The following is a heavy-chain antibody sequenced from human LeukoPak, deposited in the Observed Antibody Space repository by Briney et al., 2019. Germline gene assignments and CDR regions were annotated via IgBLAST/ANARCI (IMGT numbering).Heavy chain of an antibody. J-gene: IGHJ4*02. CDR2: ISSNGGST. CDR1: GSTFSSYA. V-gene: IGHV3-64*01. Sequence: PGGSLRLSCAASGSTFSSYAMHWVRQAPGKGLEYVSAISSNGGSTYYANSVKGRFTISRDNSKNTLYLQMGSLRAEDTAVYYCAKEYGYGDYDYYWGQGTLVTVSS. CDR3: AKEYGYGDYDYY. D-gene: IGHD4-17*01.